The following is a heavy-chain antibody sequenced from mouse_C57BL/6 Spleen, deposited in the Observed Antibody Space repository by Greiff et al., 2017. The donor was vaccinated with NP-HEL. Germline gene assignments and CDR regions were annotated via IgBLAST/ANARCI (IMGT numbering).Heavy chain of an antibody. CDR1: GFTFSDYG. J-gene: IGHJ4*01. Sequence: EVMLVESGGGLVKPGGSLKLSYAASGFTFSDYGMHWVRQAPEKGLEWVAYISSGSSTIYYADTVKGRFTISRDNAKNTLFLQMTSLRSEDTAMYYCARGAMDYWGQGTSVTVSS. V-gene: IGHV5-17*01. CDR2: ISSGSSTI. CDR3: ARGAMDY.